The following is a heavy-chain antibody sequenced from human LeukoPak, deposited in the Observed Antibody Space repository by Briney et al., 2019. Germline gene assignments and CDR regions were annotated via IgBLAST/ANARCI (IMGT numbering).Heavy chain of an antibody. CDR2: IHQSGST. D-gene: IGHD3-10*01. J-gene: IGHJ4*02. CDR1: GYSIRNGYF. V-gene: IGHV4-38-2*02. CDR3: ARVSFGSGSSLDY. Sequence: SETLSLTCTVSGYSIRNGYFWGWVRQSPGKGLEWIWNIHQSGSTSYNPSLQSRVTISVDTSKNQFSLKLSSVTAADTAVYYCARVSFGSGSSLDYWGQGTLVTVSS.